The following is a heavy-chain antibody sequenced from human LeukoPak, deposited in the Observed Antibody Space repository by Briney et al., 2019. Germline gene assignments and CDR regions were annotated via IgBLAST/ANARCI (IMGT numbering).Heavy chain of an antibody. CDR2: ISFSGSYI. V-gene: IGHV3-21*01. Sequence: KAGGSLRLSCAASGFTFSNYSMNWVRKAPGKGLEWVSSISFSGSYIYYADSLRGRITISRDNTKNSLYLQMNSLRAEDTAVYYCARRATTERGHSYGLDYWGQGTLVTVSS. CDR1: GFTFSNYS. D-gene: IGHD5-18*01. CDR3: ARRATTERGHSYGLDY. J-gene: IGHJ4*01.